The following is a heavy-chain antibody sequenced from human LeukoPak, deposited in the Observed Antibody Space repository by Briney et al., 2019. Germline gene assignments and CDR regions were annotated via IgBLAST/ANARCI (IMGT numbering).Heavy chain of an antibody. CDR2: MYYSGST. J-gene: IGHJ3*02. V-gene: IGHV4-59*08. Sequence: PSETLSLTCTVSGGSISSYYWSWIRQPPGKGLEWIGYMYYSGSTNYNPSLMSRVTISLNTSKNQFSLKLSSVTAADTAVYFCARGPYSYDSSGAFDIWGQGTMVTVSS. CDR1: GGSISSYY. CDR3: ARGPYSYDSSGAFDI. D-gene: IGHD3-22*01.